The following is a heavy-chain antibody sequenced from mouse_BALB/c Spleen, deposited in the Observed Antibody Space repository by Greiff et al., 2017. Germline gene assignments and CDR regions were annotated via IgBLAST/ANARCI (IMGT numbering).Heavy chain of an antibody. CDR1: GYAFTNYL. CDR3: ARGYEAMYY. CDR2: INPGSGGT. D-gene: IGHD2-14*01. Sequence: VQLQQSGAELVRPGTSVKVSCKASGYAFTNYLIEWVKQRPGQGLEWIGVINPGSGGTNYNEKFKGKATLTADKSSSTAYMQLSSLTSDDSAVYFCARGYEAMYYWGQGTSVTVSS. J-gene: IGHJ4*01. V-gene: IGHV1-54*03.